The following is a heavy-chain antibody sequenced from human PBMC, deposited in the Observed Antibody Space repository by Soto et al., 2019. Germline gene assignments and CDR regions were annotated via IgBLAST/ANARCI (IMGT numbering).Heavy chain of an antibody. CDR2: IRSKANSYAT. CDR1: GFTFSGSA. Sequence: EVQLVESGGGLVQPGRSLRLSCAASGFTFSGSAMHWVRQASGKGLEWVGRIRSKANSYATAYAASVKGRFTISRDDSKNTAYLQMNSLKTEDTAVYYCTRHVGGGGSWYDYWGQGTLVTVSS. D-gene: IGHD6-13*01. CDR3: TRHVGGGGSWYDY. V-gene: IGHV3-73*01. J-gene: IGHJ4*02.